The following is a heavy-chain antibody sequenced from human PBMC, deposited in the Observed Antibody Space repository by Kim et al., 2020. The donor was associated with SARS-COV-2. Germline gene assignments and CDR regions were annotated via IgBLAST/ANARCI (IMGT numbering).Heavy chain of an antibody. CDR1: GFTFSSYS. CDR2: ISSSSSTI. CDR3: ARVWRDYYGSGSYYNGEFDY. Sequence: GGSLRLSCAASGFTFSSYSMNWVRQAPGKGLEWVSYISSSSSTIYYADSVKGRFTISRDNAKNSLYLQMNSLRDEDTAVYYCARVWRDYYGSGSYYNGEFDYWGQGTLVTVSS. V-gene: IGHV3-48*02. D-gene: IGHD3-10*01. J-gene: IGHJ4*02.